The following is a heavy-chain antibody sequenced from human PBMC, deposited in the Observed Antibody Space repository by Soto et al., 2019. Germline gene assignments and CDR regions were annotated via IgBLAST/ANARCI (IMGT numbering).Heavy chain of an antibody. CDR1: GFIFSSYG. CDR3: ARDGRYSYAKYYYYKDV. V-gene: IGHV3-33*01. J-gene: IGHJ6*03. CDR2: IWYDGSNK. D-gene: IGHD5-18*01. Sequence: PGGSLRLSCAASGFIFSSYGMHWVRQAPGKGLEWVAVIWYDGSNKYYADSVKGRFTISRDNSKNTLYLQMNSLRAEDTAVYYCARDGRYSYAKYYYYKDVWGKGTTVTVSS.